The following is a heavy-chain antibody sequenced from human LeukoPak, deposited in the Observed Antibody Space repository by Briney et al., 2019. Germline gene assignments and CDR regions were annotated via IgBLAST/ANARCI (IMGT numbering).Heavy chain of an antibody. D-gene: IGHD5-18*01. CDR2: MSGSGGST. V-gene: IGHV3-23*01. Sequence: GSLRLSCAASGFTFTNYAMSWVRQAPGKGLEWVSAMSGSGGSTYYADSVKGRFTISRDNSKNTLYLQMNSLRAEDTAVYYCAKPEYSYGYYYYYGMDVWGQGTTVTVSS. CDR3: AKPEYSYGYYYYYGMDV. J-gene: IGHJ6*02. CDR1: GFTFTNYA.